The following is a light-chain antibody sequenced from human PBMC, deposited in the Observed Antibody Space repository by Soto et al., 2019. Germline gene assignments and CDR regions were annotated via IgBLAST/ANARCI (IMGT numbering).Light chain of an antibody. Sequence: AIRVTQSPSALSAYKRHRVTIICRASQGISSYLAWYQQKPGKAPKLLIYAASTLQSGVPSRFSGSGSGTEFTLTISSLQPDDFATYYCQQYNSYSFGQGTKVDI. CDR1: QGISSY. V-gene: IGKV1-8*01. CDR2: AAS. CDR3: QQYNSYS. J-gene: IGKJ1*01.